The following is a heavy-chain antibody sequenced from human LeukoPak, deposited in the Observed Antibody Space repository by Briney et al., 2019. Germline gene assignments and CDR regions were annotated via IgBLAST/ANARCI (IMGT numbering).Heavy chain of an antibody. D-gene: IGHD3-16*01. J-gene: IGHJ4*02. CDR2: IYYSGST. CDR3: ARFRLGDGPLDY. CDR1: GGSISSYY. V-gene: IGHV4-59*08. Sequence: PSETLSLTCTVSGGSISSYYWSWIRQPPGKGLEWIGYIYYSGSTNYNPSLKSRVTISVDTSKNQFSLKLSSVTAADTAVYYCARFRLGDGPLDYWGQGTLVTASS.